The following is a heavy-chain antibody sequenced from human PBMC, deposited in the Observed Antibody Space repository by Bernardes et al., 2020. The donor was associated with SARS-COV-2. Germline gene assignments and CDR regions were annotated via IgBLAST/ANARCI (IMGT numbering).Heavy chain of an antibody. V-gene: IGHV4-4*07. J-gene: IGHJ6*03. CDR1: GGSISSYY. CDR3: ARVGSASMVRGVMSGWVYMDV. D-gene: IGHD3-10*01. Sequence: SETLSLTCTVSGGSISSYYWSWIRQPAGQGLEWIGRIYTSGSTNYNPSLKSRVTMSVDTSKNQFSLKLSSVTAAATAVYYCARVGSASMVRGVMSGWVYMDVWGKGTTVTVSS. CDR2: IYTSGST.